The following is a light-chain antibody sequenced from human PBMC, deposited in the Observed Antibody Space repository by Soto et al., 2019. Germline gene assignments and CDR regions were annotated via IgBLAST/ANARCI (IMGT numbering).Light chain of an antibody. Sequence: QSVLTQSPSASGSPGQSVTISCTGTSSDIGGYNSVSWYQQHPGKAPKVMIYDVTKRPSGVPDRFSGSKSSNTASLTVSALQAEDEADYYCSSYTARKNLVFGTATKVTVL. CDR1: SSDIGGYNS. J-gene: IGLJ1*01. CDR3: SSYTARKNLV. CDR2: DVT. V-gene: IGLV2-8*01.